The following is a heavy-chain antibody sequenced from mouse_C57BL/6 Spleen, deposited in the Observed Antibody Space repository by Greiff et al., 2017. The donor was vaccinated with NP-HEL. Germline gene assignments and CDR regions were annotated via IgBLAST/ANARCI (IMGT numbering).Heavy chain of an antibody. D-gene: IGHD1-1*01. Sequence: VQLQQSGAELVRPGASVTLSCKASGYTFTDYEMHWVKQTPVHGLEWIGAIDPETGGTAYNQKFKGKAILTADKSSSTAYMELHSLTSEDSAVYYCTRYGTAVEAPCPFAYWGQGTLVTVSA. CDR1: GYTFTDYE. V-gene: IGHV1-15*01. CDR2: IDPETGGT. J-gene: IGHJ3*01. CDR3: TRYGTAVEAPCPFAY.